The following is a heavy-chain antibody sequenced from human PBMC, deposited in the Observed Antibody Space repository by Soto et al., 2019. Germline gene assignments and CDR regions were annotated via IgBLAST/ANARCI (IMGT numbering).Heavy chain of an antibody. V-gene: IGHV1-3*01. CDR2: INAGNGNT. J-gene: IGHJ1*01. D-gene: IGHD5-12*01. CDR1: RFSFIDYS. CDR3: ASSAKKTWLLAF. Sequence: ASLKVSFKVPRFSFIDYSILWVRQAPGQSLEWLGWINAGNGNTKYSHKFQDRVTITSDTSATTTYMELRSLRSEDTAVFYCASSAKKTWLLAFWGQGTLVTVSS.